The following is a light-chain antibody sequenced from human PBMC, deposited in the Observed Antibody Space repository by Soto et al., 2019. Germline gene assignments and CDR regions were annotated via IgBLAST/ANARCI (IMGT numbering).Light chain of an antibody. CDR1: QSVSSN. Sequence: EIVMTQSPATLSVSPGERATLSCRASQSVSSNLAWYQQKPGQAPRLLIYEISIRATGVPARFSGSGSGTEFTLTISSLQSEDFAVYYSKQYNNWYAFGQGTKLEIK. CDR2: EIS. CDR3: KQYNNWYA. V-gene: IGKV3-15*01. J-gene: IGKJ2*01.